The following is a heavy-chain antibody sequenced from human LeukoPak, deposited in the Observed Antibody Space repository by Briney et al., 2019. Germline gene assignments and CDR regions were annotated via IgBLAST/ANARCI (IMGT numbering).Heavy chain of an antibody. D-gene: IGHD3-22*01. CDR2: IYYSGST. J-gene: IGHJ5*02. V-gene: IGHV4-59*01. CDR3: ARDSSGYYHWFDP. CDR1: GGSISSYY. Sequence: SETLSLTCAVSGGSISSYYWSWIRQPPGKGLEWIGYIYYSGSTNYNPSLKSRVTISVDTSKNQFSLKLSSVTAADTAVYYCARDSSGYYHWFDPWGQGTLVTVSS.